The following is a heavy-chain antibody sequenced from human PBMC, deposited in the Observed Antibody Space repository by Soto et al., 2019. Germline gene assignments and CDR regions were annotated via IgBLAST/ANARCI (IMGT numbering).Heavy chain of an antibody. D-gene: IGHD3-10*01. V-gene: IGHV1-69*01. Sequence: QVQLVQSGAEVKKPGSSVKVSCKASGGTFSSYAISWVRQAPGQGLEWMGGIIPIFGTANYAQKFQGRVTITADESTSTAYMELRSLRSEDTAVNYCERDRGVLWCGELSSGYYYYGMDVWGQGTTVTVSS. CDR2: IIPIFGTA. CDR1: GGTFSSYA. CDR3: ERDRGVLWCGELSSGYYYYGMDV. J-gene: IGHJ6*02.